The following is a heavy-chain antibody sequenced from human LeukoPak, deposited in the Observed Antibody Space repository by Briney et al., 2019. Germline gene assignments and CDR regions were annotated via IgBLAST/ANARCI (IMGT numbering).Heavy chain of an antibody. CDR3: ARVFGTTGYYYYGMDV. D-gene: IGHD4-17*01. V-gene: IGHV4-31*11. Sequence: TSQTLSLTCAVSGGSISSGGYYWSWIRQHPGKGLEWIGYIYYSGSTYYNPSLKSRVTISVDTSKNQFSLKLSSVTAADTAVYYCARVFGTTGYYYYGMDVWGQGTTVTVSS. J-gene: IGHJ6*02. CDR2: IYYSGST. CDR1: GGSISSGGYY.